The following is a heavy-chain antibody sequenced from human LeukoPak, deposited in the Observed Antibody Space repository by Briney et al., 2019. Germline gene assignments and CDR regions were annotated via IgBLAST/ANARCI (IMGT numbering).Heavy chain of an antibody. J-gene: IGHJ5*02. CDR3: ARANYGDGWGWFDP. D-gene: IGHD4-17*01. CDR2: IRYDGSNK. V-gene: IGHV3-30*02. CDR1: GFTFSSYG. Sequence: GGSLRLSCAASGFTFSSYGMHWVRQAPGKGLEWVAFIRYDGSNKYYADSVKGRFTISRDNSKNTLYLQMNSLRAEDTAVYYCARANYGDGWGWFDPWGQGTLVTVSS.